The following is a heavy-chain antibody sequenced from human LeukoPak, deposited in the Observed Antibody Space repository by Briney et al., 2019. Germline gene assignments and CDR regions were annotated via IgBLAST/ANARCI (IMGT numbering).Heavy chain of an antibody. D-gene: IGHD6-19*01. CDR2: ISSSNSYI. CDR1: GFTFSSFS. J-gene: IGHJ4*02. Sequence: GGSLRLSCAASGFTFSSFSMNWVRQAPGKGLEWVSSISSSNSYIYYADSVRGRFTISRDNAKNSLYLQMNSLRAEDTAVYYRTRDQPYSPGWYDFDYWGQGTLVTVSS. V-gene: IGHV3-21*01. CDR3: TRDQPYSPGWYDFDY.